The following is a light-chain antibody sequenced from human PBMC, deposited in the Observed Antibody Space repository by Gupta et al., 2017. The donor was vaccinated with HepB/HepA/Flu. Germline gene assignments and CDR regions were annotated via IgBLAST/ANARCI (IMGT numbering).Light chain of an antibody. CDR2: GAS. V-gene: IGKV3-20*01. J-gene: IGKJ4*01. CDR1: QSFTSGY. Sequence: EIVLTKSPGTLSLSPGERATISCRASQSFTSGYLAWYQQKPGQAPRLLIYGASSRATDIPDRFSGSGYGTDFTLTISRLEPEDFAVYYCQHYDYSIPLSFGGGTKVEMK. CDR3: QHYDYSIPLS.